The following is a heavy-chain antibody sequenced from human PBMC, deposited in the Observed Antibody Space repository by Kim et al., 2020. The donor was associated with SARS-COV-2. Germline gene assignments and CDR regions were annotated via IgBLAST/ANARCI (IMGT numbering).Heavy chain of an antibody. CDR2: INLDGSEK. J-gene: IGHJ4*02. Sequence: GGSLRLSCAASGFTFSTYWMSWVRQAPGKGLEWVANINLDGSEKYYLDSVKGRFTISRDNARNSLYLQMDSLGAEDTAVYYCARNGWYFAYWGQGTLVTVSS. D-gene: IGHD6-19*01. V-gene: IGHV3-7*01. CDR3: ARNGWYFAY. CDR1: GFTFSTYW.